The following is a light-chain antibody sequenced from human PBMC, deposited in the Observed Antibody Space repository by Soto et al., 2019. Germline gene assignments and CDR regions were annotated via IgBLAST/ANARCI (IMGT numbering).Light chain of an antibody. V-gene: IGLV2-14*01. CDR1: TSDVGGYNY. CDR2: EVS. J-gene: IGLJ1*01. CDR3: SSYTSGSTLV. Sequence: QSALTQPASVSGSPGQSITISCTGTTSDVGGYNYVSWYQQHPGKAPKLMIYEVSNRPSGVSNRFSGSKSGNTASLTISGLQTSDEADYYCSSYTSGSTLVFGTGTQLTVL.